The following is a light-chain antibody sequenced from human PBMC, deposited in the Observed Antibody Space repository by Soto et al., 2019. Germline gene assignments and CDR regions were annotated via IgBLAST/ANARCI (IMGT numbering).Light chain of an antibody. Sequence: QSALTQPASVSGSPGQSSTISCTGTSSDVGSYNLVSWYQKHPGKAPKLMIYEGSKRTSGVSNRFSGSKSGNTASLTISGLQAEDEADYYCCSYAGSSTYVFGTGTKVTVL. CDR1: SSDVGSYNL. CDR2: EGS. V-gene: IGLV2-23*01. CDR3: CSYAGSSTYV. J-gene: IGLJ1*01.